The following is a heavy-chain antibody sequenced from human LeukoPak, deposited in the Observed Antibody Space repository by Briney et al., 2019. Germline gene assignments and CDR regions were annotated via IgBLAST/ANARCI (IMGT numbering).Heavy chain of an antibody. V-gene: IGHV3-11*04. CDR3: ARDWDFPTIFGVVTRYYFDY. J-gene: IGHJ4*02. D-gene: IGHD3-3*01. Sequence: GGSLRLSCAASGFTFSDYYMSWIRQAPGKGLEWVSYISSSGSTIYYADSVKGRFTISRDNAKNSLYLQMNSLRAEDTAVYYCARDWDFPTIFGVVTRYYFDYWGQGTLVTVSS. CDR1: GFTFSDYY. CDR2: ISSSGSTI.